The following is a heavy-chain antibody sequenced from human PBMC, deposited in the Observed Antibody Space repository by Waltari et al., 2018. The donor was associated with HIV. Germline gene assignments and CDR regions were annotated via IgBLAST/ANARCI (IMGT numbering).Heavy chain of an antibody. D-gene: IGHD3-16*01. CDR3: TKDLGSWPTRPAAFDS. CDR2: IRWNSEAT. V-gene: IGHV3-9*01. J-gene: IGHJ4*02. CDR1: GFTFDEFG. Sequence: EVQLVESGGGLVQPGGSLRLSCSAAGFTFDEFGMHWVRQAPGKGLEWVAGIRWNSEATAYAGSVKGVVTISRDNAKNSLYLEINRLTVGDTAFYFCTKDLGSWPTRPAAFDSWGQGTLVTVSS.